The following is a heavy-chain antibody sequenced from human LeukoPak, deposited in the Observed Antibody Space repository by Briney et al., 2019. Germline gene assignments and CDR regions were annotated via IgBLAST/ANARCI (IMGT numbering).Heavy chain of an antibody. CDR3: ATSPGLGYSSSLTSVDY. J-gene: IGHJ4*02. D-gene: IGHD6-6*01. CDR2: ISSSSGYI. V-gene: IGHV3-21*01. CDR1: GFTFSSYS. Sequence: GGSLRLSCAASGFTFSSYSMNWVRQAPGKGLEWVSSISSSSGYIYYADSVKGRFTISRDNAKNSLFLQMNSLRAEDTAVYYCATSPGLGYSSSLTSVDYWGQGTLVTVSS.